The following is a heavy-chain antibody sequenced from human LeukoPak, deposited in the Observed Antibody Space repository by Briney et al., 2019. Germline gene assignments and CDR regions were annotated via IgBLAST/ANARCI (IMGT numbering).Heavy chain of an antibody. Sequence: GGSLRLSCAASGFTFSNFWVSWVRQAPGKGLEWVSATSGSGGSTFYADSVTGRFTISRDNSKNTLYLQMNSLRAEDTAVYYCAKAVSGYWYFDLWGRGTLVTVSS. V-gene: IGHV3-23*01. CDR3: AKAVSGYWYFDL. CDR2: TSGSGGST. J-gene: IGHJ2*01. CDR1: GFTFSNFW. D-gene: IGHD2/OR15-2a*01.